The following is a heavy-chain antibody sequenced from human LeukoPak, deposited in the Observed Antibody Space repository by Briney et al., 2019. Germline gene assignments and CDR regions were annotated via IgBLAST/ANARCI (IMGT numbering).Heavy chain of an antibody. J-gene: IGHJ4*03. D-gene: IGHD6-6*01. V-gene: IGHV4-34*01. CDR3: ATRSSTLAAARCFDD. CDR2: IDHRVSS. Sequence: SESLSLTCAVHGESFSAYFWSWIRQVPGKGLEWIGEIDHRVSSNYNPPLKSRATISVDTSKNHFSLSLTSVTAADTSVYYCATRSSTLAAARCFDDWGQGTVVTVSS. CDR1: GESFSAYF.